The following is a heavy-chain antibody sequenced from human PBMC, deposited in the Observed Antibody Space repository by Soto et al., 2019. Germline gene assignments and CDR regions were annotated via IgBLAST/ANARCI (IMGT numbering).Heavy chain of an antibody. CDR3: SRVAGEYRDS. D-gene: IGHD2-21*01. V-gene: IGHV3-21*01. Sequence: PGGSLRLSCAASGFTFNSYTMNWVRQAPGKGLEWVSSITSSSSHIFYADSVKGRFTISRDNTRNSLFLQMNSVGADDSSVYYCSRVAGEYRDSWGQGTLVTVSS. CDR2: ITSSSSHI. J-gene: IGHJ4*02. CDR1: GFTFNSYT.